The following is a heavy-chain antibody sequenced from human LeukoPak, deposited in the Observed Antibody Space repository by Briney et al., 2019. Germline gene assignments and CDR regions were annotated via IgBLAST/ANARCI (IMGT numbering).Heavy chain of an antibody. CDR3: AGRPTGYSSGYVY. J-gene: IGHJ4*02. Sequence: GGSLRLSCVVSGFTFCDYAMSWVRQAPEKGLDWVSVISGSAHKIRYADSVKGRFTISRDNSENTVYLQMNNLRAEDTALYYCAGRPTGYSSGYVYWGQGALVTVSS. CDR1: GFTFCDYA. CDR2: ISGSAHKI. D-gene: IGHD5-18*01. V-gene: IGHV3-23*01.